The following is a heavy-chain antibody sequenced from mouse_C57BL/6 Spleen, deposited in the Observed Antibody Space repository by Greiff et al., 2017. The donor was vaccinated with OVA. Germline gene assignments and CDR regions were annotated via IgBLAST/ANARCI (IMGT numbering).Heavy chain of an antibody. CDR2: IPPNSGST. J-gene: IGHJ4*01. Sequence: QVQLQQPGAELVKPGASVKLSCKASGYTFTSYWMHWVKQRPGQGLEWIGMIPPNSGSTNYNEKFKSKATLTVDKSSSTAYMQLSSLTSEDSAVYYCARWDYYGSSYVGDYWGQGTSVTVSS. D-gene: IGHD1-1*01. CDR1: GYTFTSYW. CDR3: ARWDYYGSSYVGDY. V-gene: IGHV1-64*01.